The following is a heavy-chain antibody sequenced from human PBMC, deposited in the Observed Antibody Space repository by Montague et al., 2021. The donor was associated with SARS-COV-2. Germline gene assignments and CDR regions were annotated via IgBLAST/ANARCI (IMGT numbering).Heavy chain of an antibody. J-gene: IGHJ4*02. Sequence: TLSLTCTVSGGSISSGGYYRSWIRQHPGKGLEWIGYIYHSGSTYYNPSLKSRVTISVDTSKNQFSLKLSSVTAADTAVYYCARVRGLTIFGVVGPLDYWGQGTLVTVSS. D-gene: IGHD3-3*01. CDR2: IYHSGST. CDR3: ARVRGLTIFGVVGPLDY. V-gene: IGHV4-31*03. CDR1: GGSISSGGYY.